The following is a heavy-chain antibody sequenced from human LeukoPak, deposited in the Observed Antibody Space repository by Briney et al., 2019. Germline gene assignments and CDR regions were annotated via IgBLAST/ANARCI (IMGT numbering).Heavy chain of an antibody. CDR2: IIPILGIA. CDR1: GGTFSSYA. D-gene: IGHD3-10*01. Sequence: SVKVSCKASGGTFSSYAISWVRQAPGQGLEWMGRIIPILGIANYAQKFQGRVTITADKSTSTAYMELGSLRSEDTAVYYCARSMVRGVIITLGAFDIWGQGTMVTVSS. V-gene: IGHV1-69*04. J-gene: IGHJ3*02. CDR3: ARSMVRGVIITLGAFDI.